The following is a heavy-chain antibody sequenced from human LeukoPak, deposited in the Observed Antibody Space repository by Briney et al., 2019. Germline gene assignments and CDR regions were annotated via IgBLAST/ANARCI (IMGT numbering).Heavy chain of an antibody. CDR3: ARDLHYYVAMDV. J-gene: IGHJ6*02. D-gene: IGHD3-10*02. CDR2: ISSSGDNT. CDR1: GFTFSSYA. V-gene: IGHV3-23*01. Sequence: GGSLRLSCAVSGFTFSSYAMSWVRQAPGKGLEWVSAISSSGDNTYYADSVKGRFAISRDNSKNTLFLQLHNLRLEDTALYYCARDLHYYVAMDVWGQGTTVTVSS.